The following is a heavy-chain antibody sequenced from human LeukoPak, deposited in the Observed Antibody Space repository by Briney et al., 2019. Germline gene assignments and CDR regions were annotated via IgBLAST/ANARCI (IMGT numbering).Heavy chain of an antibody. D-gene: IGHD2-15*01. CDR3: AKGRGHCSGGSCYSGFDY. J-gene: IGHJ4*02. CDR2: ITGSGGTT. V-gene: IGHV3-23*01. CDR1: GFTFSGYA. Sequence: GGSLRLSCAASGFTFSGYAMSWVRQAPGKGLEWVSTITGSGGTTYYADSVKGRFTISRDKSKNTLYLQMNSLRVEDTAVYYCAKGRGHCSGGSCYSGFDYWGQGTLVTVSS.